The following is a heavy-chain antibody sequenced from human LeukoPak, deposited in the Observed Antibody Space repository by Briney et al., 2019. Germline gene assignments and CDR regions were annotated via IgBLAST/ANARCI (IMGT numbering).Heavy chain of an antibody. V-gene: IGHV3-11*01. CDR3: AKDRTYYDILTGYDY. CDR1: GFTFSDYY. J-gene: IGHJ4*02. CDR2: ISSSGSLV. Sequence: GGSLRLSCAASGFTFSDYYMSWVRQAPGKGLEWVSYISSSGSLVYYTDSVKGRFTISRDSAKNSLYLQMNSLRAEDTAVYYCAKDRTYYDILTGYDYWGQGTLVTVSS. D-gene: IGHD3-9*01.